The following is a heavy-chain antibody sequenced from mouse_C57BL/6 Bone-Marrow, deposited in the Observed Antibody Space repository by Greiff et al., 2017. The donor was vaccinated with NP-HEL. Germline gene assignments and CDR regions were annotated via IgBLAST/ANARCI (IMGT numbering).Heavy chain of an antibody. Sequence: QVQLKQSGAELVRPGTSVKMSCKASGYTFTNYWIGWAKQRPGHGLEWIGDIYPGGGYTNYNEKFKGKATLTADKSSSTAYMQFSSLTSEDSAIDYYARSSTENSWFAYWGQGTPLTVSA. J-gene: IGHJ3*01. V-gene: IGHV1-63*01. D-gene: IGHD4-1*02. CDR2: IYPGGGYT. CDR1: GYTFTNYW. CDR3: ARSSTENSWFAY.